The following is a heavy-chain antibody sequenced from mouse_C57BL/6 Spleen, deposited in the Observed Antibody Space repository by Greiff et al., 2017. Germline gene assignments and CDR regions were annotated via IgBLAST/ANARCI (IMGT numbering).Heavy chain of an antibody. J-gene: IGHJ2*01. CDR1: GYTFTSYW. Sequence: VQLQQSGAELVMPGASVKLSCKASGYTFTSYWMHWVKQRPGQGLEWIGEIDPSDSYTNYNQKFKGKSTLTVDKSSSTAYMQLSSLTSEDSAVYYCARGWIYWGQGTTLTVSS. D-gene: IGHD3-3*01. CDR3: ARGWIY. V-gene: IGHV1-69*01. CDR2: IDPSDSYT.